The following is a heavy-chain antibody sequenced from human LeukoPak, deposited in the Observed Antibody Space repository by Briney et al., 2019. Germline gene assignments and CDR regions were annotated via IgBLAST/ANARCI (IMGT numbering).Heavy chain of an antibody. D-gene: IGHD5-12*01. CDR1: GGSISSYY. V-gene: IGHV4-59*08. CDR2: IYYSGST. CDR3: ARALTRGYSGYDLHYYYGMDV. J-gene: IGHJ6*02. Sequence: SETLSLTCTVSGGSISSYYWGWIRQPPGKGLEWIGYIYYSGSTNYNPSLKSRVTISVDTSKNQFSLKLSSVTAADTAVYYCARALTRGYSGYDLHYYYGMDVWGQGTTVTVSS.